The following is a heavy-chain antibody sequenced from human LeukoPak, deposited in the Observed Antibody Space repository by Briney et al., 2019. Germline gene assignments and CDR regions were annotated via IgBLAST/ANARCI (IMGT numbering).Heavy chain of an antibody. V-gene: IGHV3-30*18. D-gene: IGHD4-11*01. J-gene: IGHJ4*02. CDR1: GFTFSSYG. CDR3: AKTPYSNYGGYFDY. CDR2: ISYDGSNK. Sequence: GESLKISCAASGFTFSSYGMQWARQAPGKGLEWVAVISYDGSNKYYADSVKGRFTISRDNSKNTLYLQMNSLRAEDTAVYYCAKTPYSNYGGYFDYWGQGTLVTVSS.